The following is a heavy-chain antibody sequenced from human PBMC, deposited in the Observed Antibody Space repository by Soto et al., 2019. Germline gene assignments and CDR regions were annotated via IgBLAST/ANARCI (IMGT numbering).Heavy chain of an antibody. CDR1: GFTISSYA. CDR3: AKDGAYDSSGNFDY. J-gene: IGHJ4*02. D-gene: IGHD3-22*01. V-gene: IGHV3-23*01. CDR2: ISGSGGST. Sequence: GGSLRVSCAASGFTISSYAMSWVRQAPGKGLEWVSAISGSGGSTYYADSVKGRFTISRDNSKNTLYLQMNSLRAEDTAVYYCAKDGAYDSSGNFDYWGQGTLVTVSS.